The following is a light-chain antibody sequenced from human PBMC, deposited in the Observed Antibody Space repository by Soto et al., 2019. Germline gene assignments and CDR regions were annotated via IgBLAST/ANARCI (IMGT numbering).Light chain of an antibody. CDR1: QSVSSY. Sequence: EIVLIQSPATLSLSPGERATLSCRASQSVSSYLAWYQQKPGQAPRLLIYDASNRATGIPARFSGGGSGTDFTLTISSLEPEDFAVYYCQQRSNWLTFGGGTKVEIK. J-gene: IGKJ4*01. CDR2: DAS. CDR3: QQRSNWLT. V-gene: IGKV3-11*01.